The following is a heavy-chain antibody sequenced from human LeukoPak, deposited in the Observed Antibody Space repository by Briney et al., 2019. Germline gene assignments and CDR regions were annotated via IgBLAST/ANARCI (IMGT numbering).Heavy chain of an antibody. CDR1: GYTFTSYD. V-gene: IGHV1-8*01. Sequence: ASVKVSCKASGYTFTSYDINWVRQATGQGLEWMGWMNPNSGNTGYAQKFQGRVTMTRNTSIGTAYMELSSLRSEDTAVYYCARGSQLQYFDSLGYYYGMDVWGQGTTVTVSS. J-gene: IGHJ6*02. D-gene: IGHD3-9*01. CDR3: ARGSQLQYFDSLGYYYGMDV. CDR2: MNPNSGNT.